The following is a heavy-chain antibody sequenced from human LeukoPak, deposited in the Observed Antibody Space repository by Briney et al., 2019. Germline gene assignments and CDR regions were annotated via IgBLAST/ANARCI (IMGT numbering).Heavy chain of an antibody. J-gene: IGHJ4*02. CDR3: ARNLLPNPPDY. CDR1: GYTFTSYG. V-gene: IGHV1-18*01. CDR2: ISAYNGDT. D-gene: IGHD1-26*01. Sequence: GASVKVSCKASGYTFTSYGISWVRQAPGQGLEWMGWISAYNGDTNYSQMFQGRVTMTTDPSTSTAYMELRSLRSDDTAVYYCARNLLPNPPDYWGQGTLVTVSS.